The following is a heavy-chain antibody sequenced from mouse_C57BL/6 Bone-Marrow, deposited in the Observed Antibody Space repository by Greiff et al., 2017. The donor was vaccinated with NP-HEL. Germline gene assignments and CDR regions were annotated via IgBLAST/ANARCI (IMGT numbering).Heavy chain of an antibody. CDR3: ARGGKPYYGSSYNYFDY. CDR2: INPNNGGT. CDR1: GYTFTDYY. Sequence: EVQLQQSGPELVKPGASVKISCKASGYTFTDYYMNWVKQSHGKSLEWIGDINPNNGGTSYNQKFKGKATLTVDKSSSTAYMERRSLTSEDSAVYYCARGGKPYYGSSYNYFDYWGQGTTLTVSS. V-gene: IGHV1-26*01. J-gene: IGHJ2*01. D-gene: IGHD1-1*01.